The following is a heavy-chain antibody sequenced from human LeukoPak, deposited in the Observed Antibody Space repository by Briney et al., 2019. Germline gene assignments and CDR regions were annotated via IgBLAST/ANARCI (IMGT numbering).Heavy chain of an antibody. CDR2: ISYDGSNK. CDR3: ARDRGRWLQYFDY. V-gene: IGHV3-30-3*01. CDR1: GFTFSSYA. J-gene: IGHJ4*02. Sequence: PGGSLRLSCAASGFTFSSYAMHWVRQAPGKGLEWVAVISYDGSNKYYADSVKGRFTISRDNSKNTLYLQMNSLRAEDTAVYYCARDRGRWLQYFDYWGQGTLVTVSS. D-gene: IGHD5-24*01.